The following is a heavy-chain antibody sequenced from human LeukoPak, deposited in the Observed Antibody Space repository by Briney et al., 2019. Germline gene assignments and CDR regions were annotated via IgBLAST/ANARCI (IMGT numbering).Heavy chain of an antibody. J-gene: IGHJ6*02. CDR3: AKFITWLGHYYYYGMDV. CDR1: GFTFSSYG. D-gene: IGHD3-22*01. Sequence: GGSLRLSCAASGFTFSSYGMHWVRQAPGKGLEWVAVISYDGSNKYYADSVKGRFTISRDNSKNTLYLQMNSLRAEDTAVYYCAKFITWLGHYYYYGMDVWGQGTTVTVSS. CDR2: ISYDGSNK. V-gene: IGHV3-30*18.